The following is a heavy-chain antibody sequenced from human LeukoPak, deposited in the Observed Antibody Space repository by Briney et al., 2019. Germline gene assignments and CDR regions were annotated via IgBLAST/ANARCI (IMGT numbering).Heavy chain of an antibody. CDR3: ARVVCGGDCYFDY. J-gene: IGHJ4*02. Sequence: PGGSLRLSCAASGFTFSSYWMSWVRQAPGKGLEWVANIKQDGSEKYYVDSVKGRFTISRDNAKNSLYLQMNSLRAEDTAVYYCARVVCGGDCYFDYWGQGTLVTVSS. CDR2: IKQDGSEK. V-gene: IGHV3-7*01. CDR1: GFTFSSYW. D-gene: IGHD2-21*02.